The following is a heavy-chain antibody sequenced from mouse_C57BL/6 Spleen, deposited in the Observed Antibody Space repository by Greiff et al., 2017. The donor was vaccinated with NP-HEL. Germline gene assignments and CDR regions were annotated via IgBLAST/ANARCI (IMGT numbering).Heavy chain of an antibody. CDR2: IDPSDSET. V-gene: IGHV1-52*01. J-gene: IGHJ2*01. Sequence: QVQLQQSGAELVRPGSSVKLSCKASGYTFTSYWMHWVKQRPIQGLEWIGNIDPSDSETHYNQKFKDKATLTVDKSSSTAYMQLSSLTSEDSAVYYCARCGRGYGYDDGLDYWGQGTTLTVSS. CDR3: ARCGRGYGYDDGLDY. CDR1: GYTFTSYW. D-gene: IGHD2-2*01.